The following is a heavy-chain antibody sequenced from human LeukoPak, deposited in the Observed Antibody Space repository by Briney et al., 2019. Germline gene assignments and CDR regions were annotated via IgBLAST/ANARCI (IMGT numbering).Heavy chain of an antibody. V-gene: IGHV1-69*06. CDR1: GGTFSSYA. D-gene: IGHD2-21*02. CDR2: TIPIFGTA. J-gene: IGHJ4*02. CDR3: ARVLIAYCGGDCYYTFDY. Sequence: GASVKVSCKASGGTFSSYAISWVRQAPGQGLEWMGGTIPIFGTANYAQKFQGRVTITADKSTSTAYMELSSLRSEDTAVYYCARVLIAYCGGDCYYTFDYWGQGTLVTVSS.